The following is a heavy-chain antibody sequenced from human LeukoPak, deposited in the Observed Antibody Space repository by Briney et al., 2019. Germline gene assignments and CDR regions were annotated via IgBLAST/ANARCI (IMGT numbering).Heavy chain of an antibody. CDR2: IHPSGTT. CDR1: GGSISSYY. V-gene: IGHV4-4*07. J-gene: IGHJ4*02. D-gene: IGHD6-19*01. Sequence: SETLSLTCTVSGGSISSYYWTWIRQPAGKGLEWIGRIHPSGTTNHNPSLKSRVIMSLDMSNNQFSLKVRSVTAADTAVYYCAKETEVPGGRSWDFWGQGTLVTVSS. CDR3: AKETEVPGGRSWDF.